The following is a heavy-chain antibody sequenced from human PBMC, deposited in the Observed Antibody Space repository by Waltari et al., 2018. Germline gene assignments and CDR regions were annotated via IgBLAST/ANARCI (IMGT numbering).Heavy chain of an antibody. CDR2: ISGSSGST. CDR3: ARTHSSGWYYFDY. CDR1: YY. V-gene: IGHV4-59*12. Sequence: YYWGWIRQPPGKGLEWIGYISGSSGSTDYNPSLTSRVTISRDTSKNQFSLKLSSVTAADTAVYYCARTHSSGWYYFDYWGQGVLVTVSS. J-gene: IGHJ4*02. D-gene: IGHD6-13*01.